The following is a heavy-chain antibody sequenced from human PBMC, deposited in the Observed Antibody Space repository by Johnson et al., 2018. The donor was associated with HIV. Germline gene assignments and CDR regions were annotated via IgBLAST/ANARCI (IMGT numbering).Heavy chain of an antibody. CDR1: GFTFEDHG. CDR2: IDWNGGRQ. J-gene: IGHJ3*02. Sequence: EQLVESGGGVVRPGGSLKLSCVGSGFTFEDHGMSWVRQAPGKGLEWVSGIDWNGGRQGYVDSVKGRFTISRDNAKNSLYMEMNNLRAEDTAFYYCTRQHYYDSSGQGGGLDIWGQGTMVSVSS. V-gene: IGHV3-20*04. CDR3: TRQHYYDSSGQGGGLDI. D-gene: IGHD3-22*01.